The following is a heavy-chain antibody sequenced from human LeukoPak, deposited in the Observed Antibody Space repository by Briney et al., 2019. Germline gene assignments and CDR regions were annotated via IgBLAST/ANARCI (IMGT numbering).Heavy chain of an antibody. CDR1: GFTFSNYA. J-gene: IGHJ4*02. CDR3: GSGGLRWSLNPDY. Sequence: GGSLRLSCAASGFTFSNYAMSWVRQAPGKGLEWVSGISDSGGSTYYADSVKGRFTISRDNSKKTLDLQMNSLRAEDTAVYYCGSGGLRWSLNPDYWGQGTLVTVSS. D-gene: IGHD4-23*01. CDR2: ISDSGGST. V-gene: IGHV3-23*01.